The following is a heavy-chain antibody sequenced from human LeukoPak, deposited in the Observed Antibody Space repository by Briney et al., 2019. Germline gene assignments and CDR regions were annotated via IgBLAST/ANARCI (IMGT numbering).Heavy chain of an antibody. CDR1: GDTFTGDY. CDR2: INTNSGGT. D-gene: IGHD3-22*01. J-gene: IGHJ1*01. V-gene: IGHV1-2*02. Sequence: ASVTVSCKASGDTFTGDYMHWVRQAPGQGLEWMGWINTNSGGTNYAQKFQGTVTMTRDTSISTAYMELSRLRSDDTAVYYCARVHYYDSSDYGGIEHWGQGTLVTVSS. CDR3: ARVHYYDSSDYGGIEH.